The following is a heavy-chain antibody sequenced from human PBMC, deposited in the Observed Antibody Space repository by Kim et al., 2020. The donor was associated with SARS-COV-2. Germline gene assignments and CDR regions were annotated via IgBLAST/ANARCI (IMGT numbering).Heavy chain of an antibody. CDR2: INQDGTEK. CDR1: GFTGSNYW. J-gene: IGHJ4*02. CDR3: VRNLAVAGMGY. Sequence: GGSLRLSCAGSGFTGSNYWMSWVRQAPGNVLEWVANINQDGTEKYYPDSVKGRFTISRDNAKNSLYLQMNNLRVEETAVYYYVRNLAVAGMGYWGQGTLVTVSS. D-gene: IGHD6-19*01. V-gene: IGHV3-7*03.